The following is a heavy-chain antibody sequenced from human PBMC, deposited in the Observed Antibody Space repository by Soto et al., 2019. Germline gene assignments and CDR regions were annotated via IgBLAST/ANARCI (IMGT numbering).Heavy chain of an antibody. CDR3: ARGIVVLPAAHTWFDP. V-gene: IGHV1-8*01. Sequence: QVQLVQSGAEVKKPGASVKVSCKASGYTFTSYDINWVRQATGQGLEWMGWMNPNSGNTGYAQKFQGRVTMTRNTSISTAYMELSSLRSEDTAVYYCARGIVVLPAAHTWFDPWGQGTLVTVSS. D-gene: IGHD2-2*01. J-gene: IGHJ5*02. CDR1: GYTFTSYD. CDR2: MNPNSGNT.